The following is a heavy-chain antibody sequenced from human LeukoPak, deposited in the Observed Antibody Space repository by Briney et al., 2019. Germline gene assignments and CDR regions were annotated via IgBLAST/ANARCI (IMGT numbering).Heavy chain of an antibody. Sequence: GGSLRLSCAASGFTFSSYWMHWVRQAPGKGLVWVARMNNDGRVISYADSVKGRFTISRDNAKNTLYLQMNSLRAEDTAVYYCAREFEATGFWALDYWGQGTLVTASS. D-gene: IGHD3-16*01. J-gene: IGHJ4*02. V-gene: IGHV3-74*01. CDR1: GFTFSSYW. CDR3: AREFEATGFWALDY. CDR2: MNNDGRVI.